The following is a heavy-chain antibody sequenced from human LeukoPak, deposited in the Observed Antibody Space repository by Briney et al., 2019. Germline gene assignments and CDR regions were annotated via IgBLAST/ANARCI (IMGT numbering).Heavy chain of an antibody. CDR1: GYTFTGYY. D-gene: IGHD3-3*01. J-gene: IGHJ4*02. Sequence: ASVKVSCKASGYTFTGYYMHWVRQAPGQGLEWMGIINPSGGSTSYAQKFQGRVTMTRDTSTSTVYMELSSLTSDDTAVYYCARKGGGYYHFDYWGQGTLVTVSS. V-gene: IGHV1-46*01. CDR2: INPSGGST. CDR3: ARKGGGYYHFDY.